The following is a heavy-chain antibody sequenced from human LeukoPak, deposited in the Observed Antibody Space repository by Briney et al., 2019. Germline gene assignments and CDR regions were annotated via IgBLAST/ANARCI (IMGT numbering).Heavy chain of an antibody. J-gene: IGHJ5*02. CDR2: IYYSGST. CDR1: GGSISSSTYY. Sequence: AETQSLTCTVSGGSISSSTYYWGWIRQPPGKGLEWIGSIYYSGSTYYNPSLKSRGTISVDTSKNQFSLKVSSVTAADTAVYYCARQAPRYSGYDRPLHFVPWGRRPLVTVSS. D-gene: IGHD5-12*01. CDR3: ARQAPRYSGYDRPLHFVP. V-gene: IGHV4-39*01.